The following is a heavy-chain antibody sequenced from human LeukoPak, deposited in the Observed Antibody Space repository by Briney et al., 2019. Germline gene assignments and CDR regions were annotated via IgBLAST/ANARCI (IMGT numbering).Heavy chain of an antibody. Sequence: QPGGSLRLSCAVSGFTFSGFWMSWSRQAPGKGQEWVASINSDGSEGYYTDVVKGRFTISRDNAKNSLYLQINSLRAEDTAVYYCARSSYSSSSSVWGQGTMVTVSS. V-gene: IGHV3-7*03. CDR2: INSDGSEG. CDR3: ARSSYSSSSSV. J-gene: IGHJ3*01. D-gene: IGHD6-6*01. CDR1: GFTFSGFW.